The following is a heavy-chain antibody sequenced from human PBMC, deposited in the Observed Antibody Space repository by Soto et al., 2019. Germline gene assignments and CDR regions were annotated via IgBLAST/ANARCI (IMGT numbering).Heavy chain of an antibody. J-gene: IGHJ4*02. D-gene: IGHD3-10*01. V-gene: IGHV3-53*01. CDR2: IHYSGDT. CDR1: GFSVSGNY. Sequence: GGSLRLSCAASGFSVSGNYMSWVRQAPGKGPEWISVIHYSGDTDYADSVKGRFTIFRDKSKNTLYLQMSSLRAEDTAVYYCAGSTNYYLYYFDYWGQGTLVTVSS. CDR3: AGSTNYYLYYFDY.